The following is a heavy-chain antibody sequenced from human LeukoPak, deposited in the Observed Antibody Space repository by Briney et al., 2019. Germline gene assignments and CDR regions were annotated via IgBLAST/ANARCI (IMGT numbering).Heavy chain of an antibody. CDR2: ITSSSTNI. V-gene: IGHV3-48*01. CDR1: GFTFSTYN. CDR3: ARYYYGMDV. J-gene: IGHJ6*02. Sequence: PGGSLRLSCAASGFTFSTYNMNWVRQAPGKGLEWVSHITSSSTNIYYADSVKGRFTISRDNAKNALSLQMNSLRAEDTAVYYCARYYYGMDVWGQGTTVTVSS.